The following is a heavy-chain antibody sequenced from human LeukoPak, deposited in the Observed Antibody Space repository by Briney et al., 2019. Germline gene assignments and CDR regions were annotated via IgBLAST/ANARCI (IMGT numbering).Heavy chain of an antibody. D-gene: IGHD6-19*01. CDR1: GGSISSYY. Sequence: PSETLSLTCTVSGGSISSYYWSWIRQPPGQGLEWIGYIYYSGSSNYNPSLKSRVTISVDKSKNPFSLKLSSVTAADTDVYYCARVGYSSGWTFDYWGQGTLVTVSS. CDR2: IYYSGSS. V-gene: IGHV4-59*01. J-gene: IGHJ4*02. CDR3: ARVGYSSGWTFDY.